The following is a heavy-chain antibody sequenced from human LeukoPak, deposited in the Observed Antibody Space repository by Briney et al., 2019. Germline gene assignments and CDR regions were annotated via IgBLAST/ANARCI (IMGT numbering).Heavy chain of an antibody. D-gene: IGHD6-6*01. CDR1: GFTFSGFW. Sequence: PGGSLRLSCAVSGFTFSGFWMSWSRKAPEKGLEWVASINSDGSEGYYADVVKGRFTISRDNAKNSLYLQINSLRAEDTAVYYCARSSYSSSSSVWGQGTMVTVSS. J-gene: IGHJ3*01. CDR3: ARSSYSSSSSV. V-gene: IGHV3-7*03. CDR2: INSDGSEG.